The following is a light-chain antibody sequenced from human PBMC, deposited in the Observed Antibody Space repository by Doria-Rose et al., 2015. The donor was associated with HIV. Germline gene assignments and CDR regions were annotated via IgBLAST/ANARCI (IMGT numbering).Light chain of an antibody. CDR3: ISYTSGGTQ. J-gene: IGLJ2*01. Sequence: APKLMIYDVDTRPSGVSRRFSGSKSGNTASLTISGLQADDEADYYCISYTSGGTQFGGGTKLTVL. CDR2: DVD. V-gene: IGLV2-14*03.